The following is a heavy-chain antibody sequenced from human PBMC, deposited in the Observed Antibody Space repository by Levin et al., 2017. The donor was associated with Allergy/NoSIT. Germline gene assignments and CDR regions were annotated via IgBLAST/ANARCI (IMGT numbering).Heavy chain of an antibody. Sequence: PSETLSLTCAVSGYSINSGGYSWNWIRQPPGTGLEYIGYIYHSGSTYYNPSLKSRVTISVDRSKNQFSLKLGSVTAADTAVYYCARGYGESVFDIWGQGTMVTISS. CDR3: ARGYGESVFDI. J-gene: IGHJ3*02. D-gene: IGHD4-17*01. CDR2: IYHSGST. CDR1: GYSINSGGYS. V-gene: IGHV4-30-2*01.